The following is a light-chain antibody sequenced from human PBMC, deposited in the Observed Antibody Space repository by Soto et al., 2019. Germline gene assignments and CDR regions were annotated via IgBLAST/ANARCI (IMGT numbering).Light chain of an antibody. CDR2: QVS. J-gene: IGLJ1*01. CDR1: SSDVGGYNH. CDR3: SSYTTTSNYV. V-gene: IGLV2-8*01. Sequence: QSALTQPPSASGSPGQSVTISCTGTSSDVGGYNHVSWYQQHPGKAPKLMIYQVSRRPSGVSNRFFGSKSGNTASLAISGLQPEDEADYYCSSYTTTSNYVFGTGTKVTVL.